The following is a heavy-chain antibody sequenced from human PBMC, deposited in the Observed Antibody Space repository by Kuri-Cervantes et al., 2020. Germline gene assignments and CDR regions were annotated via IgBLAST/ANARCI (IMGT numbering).Heavy chain of an antibody. Sequence: GEFLKISCKASGSNFTTDWIGWVRQMPGKGVEWMGIIYPGDSDTRYSTSLQGQVTISADKSISTAYLQWSSLKASDSAMYYCARTGGSYLGDFDIWGQGTMVTVSS. D-gene: IGHD1-26*01. CDR1: GSNFTTDW. CDR3: ARTGGSYLGDFDI. V-gene: IGHV5-51*01. CDR2: IYPGDSDT. J-gene: IGHJ3*02.